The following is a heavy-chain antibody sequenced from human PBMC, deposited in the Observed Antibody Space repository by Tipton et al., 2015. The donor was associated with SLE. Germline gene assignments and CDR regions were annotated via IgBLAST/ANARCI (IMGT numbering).Heavy chain of an antibody. CDR2: IYVAERK. Sequence: GSLRLSCEASGYTFSLRAMAWVRLTPGKGLEWLSTIYVAERKHYSDSVRGRFTISRDDSKNTVFLQMKSLRDEDTAVYYCARGGAGGIYFDSWGQGTLVTVSP. D-gene: IGHD4-23*01. J-gene: IGHJ4*02. CDR3: ARGGAGGIYFDS. CDR1: GYTFSLRA. V-gene: IGHV3-23*01.